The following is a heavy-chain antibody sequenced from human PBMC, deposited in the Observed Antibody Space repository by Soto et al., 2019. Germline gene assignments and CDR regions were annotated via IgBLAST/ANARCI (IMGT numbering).Heavy chain of an antibody. CDR3: ARRSYSSGCLDY. CDR1: GGSINSSSHY. J-gene: IGHJ4*02. Sequence: SGTLYLTSTVSGGSINSSSHYWGWIRQAPGKGLEWIGSIYYSGTTYYNPSLKSRVTMSVDTSNNQFSLKLSSVTAADTAVYYCARRSYSSGCLDYWGQGTLVTVSS. CDR2: IYYSGTT. D-gene: IGHD6-19*01. V-gene: IGHV4-39*01.